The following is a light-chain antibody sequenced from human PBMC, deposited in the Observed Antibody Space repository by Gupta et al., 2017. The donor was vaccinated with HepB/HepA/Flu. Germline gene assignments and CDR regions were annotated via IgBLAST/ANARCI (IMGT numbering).Light chain of an antibody. V-gene: IGLV1-40*01. CDR3: QSSASSLSGSLEG. J-gene: IGLJ1*01. Sequence: QAVLTQPSSVSRAPGQRVTISCTGSSSNIGAGYEVHGYQQLPGTAPTLLIHVSTNRPSGVPDRFSGTKSGISASLAITGLQAEDEADDYCQSSASSLSGSLEGFGTGTKLTVL. CDR2: VST. CDR1: SSNIGAGYE.